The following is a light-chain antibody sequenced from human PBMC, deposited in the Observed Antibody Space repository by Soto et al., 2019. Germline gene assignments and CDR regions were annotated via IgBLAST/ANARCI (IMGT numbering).Light chain of an antibody. V-gene: IGLV2-14*01. Sequence: QSALTQPASVSGFPGQSITISCTGTSSDVGIYNYVSWYQQHPGKAPKLMLYEVNSRPSGVSSRFSGSKSGNTASLTISGLQGEDEADYYCTSFTGSGTPVVFGGGTQLTVL. CDR2: EVN. CDR1: SSDVGIYNY. J-gene: IGLJ2*01. CDR3: TSFTGSGTPVV.